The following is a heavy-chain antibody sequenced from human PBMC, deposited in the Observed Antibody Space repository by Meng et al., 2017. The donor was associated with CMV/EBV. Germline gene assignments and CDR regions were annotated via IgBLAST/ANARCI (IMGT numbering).Heavy chain of an antibody. CDR2: MNPNSGNT. CDR3: ARVYPTIFGVVRSMDV. Sequence: VKVSCKASGYTFTSYDINWVRQATGQGLEWMGWMNPNSGNTGYAQKFQGRVTITRNTSISTAYMELSSLRSEDTAVYYCARVYPTIFGVVRSMDVWGQGTTVTVSS. D-gene: IGHD3-3*01. V-gene: IGHV1-8*03. CDR1: GYTFTSYD. J-gene: IGHJ6*02.